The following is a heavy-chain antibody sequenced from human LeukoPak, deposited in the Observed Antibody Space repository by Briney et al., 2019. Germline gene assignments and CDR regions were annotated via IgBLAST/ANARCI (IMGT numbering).Heavy chain of an antibody. CDR3: ARGRGYSSSPGGGY. Sequence: PSETLSLTCAVYGGSFSGYYWSWIRQPPGKGLEWIGEINHSGSTNYNPSLKSRVTISVDTSKNQFSLKLSSVTAADTAVYYCARGRGYSSSPGGGYWGQGTLVTVSS. CDR2: INHSGST. V-gene: IGHV4-34*01. CDR1: GGSFSGYY. D-gene: IGHD6-13*01. J-gene: IGHJ4*02.